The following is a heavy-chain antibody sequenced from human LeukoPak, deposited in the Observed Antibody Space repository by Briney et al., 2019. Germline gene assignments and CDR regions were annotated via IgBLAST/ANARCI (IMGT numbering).Heavy chain of an antibody. D-gene: IGHD3-10*01. CDR2: INAGNGNT. V-gene: IGHV1-3*03. CDR1: GYTFTSYA. J-gene: IGHJ4*02. CDR3: ARSTMVRGVIPSFDC. Sequence: ASVKVSCKASGYTFTSYAMHWVRQAPGQRLEWMGWINAGNGNTKYSQEFQGRVTITRDTSASTAYMELSSLRSEDMAVYYCARSTMVRGVIPSFDCWGQGTLVTVSS.